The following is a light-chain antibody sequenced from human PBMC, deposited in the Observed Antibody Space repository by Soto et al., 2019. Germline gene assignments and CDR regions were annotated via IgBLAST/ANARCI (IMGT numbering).Light chain of an antibody. CDR1: SSDVGGYNY. CDR2: DVS. V-gene: IGLV2-14*03. J-gene: IGLJ1*01. CDR3: SSYTTSNTRQIV. Sequence: QSVLTRLVSVSGSPGHSITISCTSTSSDVGGYNYVSWYQHHPGKAPKLIIYDVSNRPSGVSIRFSGSKSDNTASLTISGLQPEDEADYHCSSYTTSNTRQIVFGTGTKVTVL.